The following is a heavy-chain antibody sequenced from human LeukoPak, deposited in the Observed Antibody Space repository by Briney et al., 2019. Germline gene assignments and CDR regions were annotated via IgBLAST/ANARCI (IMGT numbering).Heavy chain of an antibody. CDR2: IIPIFGTA. CDR1: GGTFSSYA. V-gene: IGHV1-69*01. J-gene: IGHJ4*02. D-gene: IGHD6-13*01. Sequence: SPVKVSCKASGGTFSSYAISWVRQAPGQGLEWMGGIIPIFGTANYAQKFQGRVTITPDESTSTAYMELSSLRSEDTAVYYCARGIEQQLETLYYWGQGTLVTVSS. CDR3: ARGIEQQLETLYY.